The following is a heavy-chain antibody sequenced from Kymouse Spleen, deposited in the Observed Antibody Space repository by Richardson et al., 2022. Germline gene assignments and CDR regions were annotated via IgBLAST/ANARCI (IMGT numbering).Heavy chain of an antibody. J-gene: IGHJ6*02. CDR1: GFTFSSYG. CDR2: IWYDGSNK. Sequence: QVQLVESGGGVVQPGRSLRLSCAASGFTFSSYGMHWVRQAPGKGLEWVAVIWYDGSNKYYADSVKGRFTISRDNSKNTLYLQMNSLRAEDTAVYYCASLYGGNPGYYYYGMDVWGQGTTVTVSS. V-gene: IGHV3-33*01. CDR3: ASLYGGNPGYYYYGMDV. D-gene: IGHD4-23*01.